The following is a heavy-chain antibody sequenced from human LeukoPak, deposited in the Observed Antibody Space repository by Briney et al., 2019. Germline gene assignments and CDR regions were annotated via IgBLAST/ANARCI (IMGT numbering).Heavy chain of an antibody. J-gene: IGHJ4*02. CDR3: ARRHSSSWYNGDY. V-gene: IGHV1-18*01. D-gene: IGHD6-13*01. CDR1: GYSFTSYG. Sequence: GASVKVSCKASGYSFTSYGITWVRQAPGQGLEWMGWIDAHNGNTNYARKFQDRVTMTTDTSTTTAYMELRSLRPDDTAVYYCARRHSSSWYNGDYWGQGTLVTVSS. CDR2: IDAHNGNT.